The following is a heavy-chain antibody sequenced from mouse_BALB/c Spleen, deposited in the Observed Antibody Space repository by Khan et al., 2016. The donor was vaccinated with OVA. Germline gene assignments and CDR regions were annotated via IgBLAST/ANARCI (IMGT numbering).Heavy chain of an antibody. Sequence: EVQLQESGPGLVKPSQSLSLTCTVTGYSITSDYAWNWIRQFPGNKLEWMGYISYSGRSNYNPSLKSRISITRDTSKNQFFLQLNSVTTEDTDTDYCARDGSRYNYVMAYWGQGTSVTVSS. CDR3: ARDGSRYNYVMAY. J-gene: IGHJ4*01. CDR2: ISYSGRS. D-gene: IGHD2-3*01. V-gene: IGHV3-2*02. CDR1: GYSITSDYA.